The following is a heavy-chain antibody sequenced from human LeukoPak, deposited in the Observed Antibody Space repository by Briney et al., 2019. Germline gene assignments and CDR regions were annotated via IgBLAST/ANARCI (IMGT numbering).Heavy chain of an antibody. V-gene: IGHV3-30*02. CDR3: ARSKSYDSSGYYFDY. D-gene: IGHD3-22*01. J-gene: IGHJ4*02. CDR1: GFTFSSYD. CDR2: IRWDGIIK. Sequence: PGGSLRLSCAASGFTFSSYDMHWVRQAPAKGLEWVAFIRWDGIIKYYADSVKGRFTISRDTSKNTLYLQMNSLRAEDTAVYYCARSKSYDSSGYYFDYWGQGTLVTVSS.